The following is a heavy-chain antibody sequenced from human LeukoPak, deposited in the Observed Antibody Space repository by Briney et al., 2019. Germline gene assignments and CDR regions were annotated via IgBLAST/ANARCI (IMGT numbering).Heavy chain of an antibody. Sequence: ASVKVSCKASGGTFSSYAISWVRQAPGQGLEWMGRIIPILGIANYAQKFQGRVTITADTSTSTAYMELRSLRYDDTAVYYCARDKDWNLDYWGQGTLVTVYS. CDR2: IIPILGIA. J-gene: IGHJ4*02. V-gene: IGHV1-69*04. CDR3: ARDKDWNLDY. CDR1: GGTFSSYA. D-gene: IGHD1-1*01.